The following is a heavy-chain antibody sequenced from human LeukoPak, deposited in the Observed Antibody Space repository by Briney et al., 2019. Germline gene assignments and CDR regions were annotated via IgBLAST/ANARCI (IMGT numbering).Heavy chain of an antibody. Sequence: ASVKVSCKASGGTFSSYAISWVRQAPGQGLEWMGGIVPIFGTANYAQKFQGRVTITADESTSTAYMELSSLRSEDTAVYYCARVRIPSYYFDYWGQGTLVTVSS. CDR2: IVPIFGTA. V-gene: IGHV1-69*13. CDR1: GGTFSSYA. J-gene: IGHJ4*02. CDR3: ARVRIPSYYFDY. D-gene: IGHD5-18*01.